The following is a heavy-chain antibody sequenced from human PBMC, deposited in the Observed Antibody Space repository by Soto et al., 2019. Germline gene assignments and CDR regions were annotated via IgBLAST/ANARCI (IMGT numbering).Heavy chain of an antibody. CDR3: ARQHDSSGYYPNFDY. Sequence: SETLSLTCAVSGGSISSSNWWSWVRQPPGKGLEWIGEIYHSGSTNYNPSLKSRVTISVDKSKNQFSLKLSSVTAADTAVYYCARQHDSSGYYPNFDYWGQGTLVTVSS. J-gene: IGHJ4*02. CDR1: GGSISSSNW. D-gene: IGHD3-22*01. V-gene: IGHV4-4*02. CDR2: IYHSGST.